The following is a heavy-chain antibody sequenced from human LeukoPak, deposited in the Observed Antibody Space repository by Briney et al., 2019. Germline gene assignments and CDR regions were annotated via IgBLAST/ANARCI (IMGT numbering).Heavy chain of an antibody. CDR2: IFSGSGT. D-gene: IGHD6-19*01. Sequence: GGSLRLSCAVSGFTVSSNHMSWVRQAPGKGLEWVSVIFSGSGTNYADSVKGRFTISRDNSKNTLYLQMNSLRAEDTAMYYCARPSSAWYQNAFDTWGQGTMVTVSS. CDR3: ARPSSAWYQNAFDT. V-gene: IGHV3-66*01. J-gene: IGHJ3*02. CDR1: GFTVSSNH.